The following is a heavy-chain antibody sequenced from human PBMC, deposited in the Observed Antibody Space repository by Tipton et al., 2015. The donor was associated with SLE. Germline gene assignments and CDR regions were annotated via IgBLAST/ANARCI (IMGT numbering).Heavy chain of an antibody. CDR2: SNHGGST. D-gene: IGHD3-16*02. V-gene: IGHV4-34*01. CDR1: GGSFSRYY. J-gene: IGHJ5*02. Sequence: TLSLTCAVYGGSFSRYYWSWIRQPPGKGLEWIGESNHGGSTIYNPSLKSRVTISVDTSKNQFSLKLTSVTAADTAVYFCARLNYDYIWGSYRPWFDPWGQGTLVTVSS. CDR3: ARLNYDYIWGSYRPWFDP.